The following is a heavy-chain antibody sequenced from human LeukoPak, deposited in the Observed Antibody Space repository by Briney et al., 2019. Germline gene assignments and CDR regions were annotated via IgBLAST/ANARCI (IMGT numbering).Heavy chain of an antibody. CDR2: IYYSGST. D-gene: IGHD6-19*01. CDR1: GGSINNYY. CDR3: ARQGAVAGTFDY. V-gene: IGHV4-59*08. Sequence: SETLSLTCTVSGGSINNYYWNWIRQPPGKGLEWIGYIYYSGSTNYIPSLKSRVNISVDTSNNQFSLNLTSVSAADTAVYYCARQGAVAGTFDYWGQGTLVTVSS. J-gene: IGHJ4*02.